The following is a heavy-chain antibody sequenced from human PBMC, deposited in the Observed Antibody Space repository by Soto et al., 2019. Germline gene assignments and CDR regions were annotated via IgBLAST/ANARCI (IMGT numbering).Heavy chain of an antibody. CDR3: ARTYSGSWSPFDY. Sequence: SETLSLTCAVYGGSFSGYYWSWIRQPPGKGLEWIGEINQSGSTNYNPSLKSRVTISVDTSKNQFSLKLSSVTAADTGVYYCARTYSGSWSPFDYWGQGTQVTVSS. D-gene: IGHD6-13*01. CDR2: INQSGST. V-gene: IGHV4-34*01. J-gene: IGHJ4*02. CDR1: GGSFSGYY.